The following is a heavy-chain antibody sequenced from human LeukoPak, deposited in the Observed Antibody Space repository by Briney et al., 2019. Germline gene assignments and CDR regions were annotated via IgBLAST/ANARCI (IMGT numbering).Heavy chain of an antibody. CDR3: ARVHCSGGSCYSLDYYYHYGMDV. CDR1: GGSISSYY. V-gene: IGHV4-59*01. CDR2: IYYSGST. D-gene: IGHD2-15*01. Sequence: SETLSLTCTVSGGSISSYYWSWIRQPPGKGLEWIGYIYYSGSTNYNPSLKSRVTISVDTSKNQFSLKLSSVTAADTAVYYCARVHCSGGSCYSLDYYYHYGMDVWGKGTTVTVSS. J-gene: IGHJ6*04.